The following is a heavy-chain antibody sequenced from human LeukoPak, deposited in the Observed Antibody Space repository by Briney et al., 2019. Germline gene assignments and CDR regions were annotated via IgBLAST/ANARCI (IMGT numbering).Heavy chain of an antibody. CDR3: TTNAVLIVMEIFDY. CDR2: IKSKTDGGTT. V-gene: IGHV3-15*01. D-gene: IGHD2-21*01. J-gene: IGHJ4*02. CDR1: GFTFSNAW. Sequence: GGSLRLSCAASGFTFSNAWMSWVRQAPGKGLEWVGRIKSKTDGGTTDYAAPVKGRFTISRDDSKNTLYLQMNSLKTEDTAVYYCTTNAVLIVMEIFDYWGQGTLVTVSS.